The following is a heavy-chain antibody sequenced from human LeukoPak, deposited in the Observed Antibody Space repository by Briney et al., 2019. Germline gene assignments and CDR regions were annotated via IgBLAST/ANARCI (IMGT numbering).Heavy chain of an antibody. CDR3: ARTPYVIFGVVNWENWFDP. V-gene: IGHV4-59*12. CDR2: IYYSGST. J-gene: IGHJ5*02. CDR1: GGSISSYY. D-gene: IGHD3-3*01. Sequence: SETLSLTCTVSGGSISSYYWSWIRQPPGKGLEWIGYIYYSGSTNYNPSLKSRVTMSVDTSKNQFSLKLSSVTAADTAVYYCARTPYVIFGVVNWENWFDPWGQGTLVTVSS.